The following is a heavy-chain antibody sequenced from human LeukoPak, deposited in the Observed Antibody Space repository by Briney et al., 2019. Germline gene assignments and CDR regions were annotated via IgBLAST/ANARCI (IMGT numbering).Heavy chain of an antibody. D-gene: IGHD3-22*01. V-gene: IGHV3-33*06. CDR3: AKADSYYYDSSGYYS. CDR1: GFTFSSYG. J-gene: IGHJ4*02. CDR2: IWYDGSNK. Sequence: PGRSLRLSCAASGFTFSSYGMHWVRQAPGKGLEWVAVIWYDGSNKFYADSVKGRFTISRDNSKNTLYLQMNSLRAEDTAVYYCAKADSYYYDSSGYYSWGQGTLVTVSS.